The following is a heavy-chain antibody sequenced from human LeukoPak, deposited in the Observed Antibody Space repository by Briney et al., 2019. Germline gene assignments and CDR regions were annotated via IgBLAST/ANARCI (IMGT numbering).Heavy chain of an antibody. J-gene: IGHJ5*02. CDR1: GFTFSNYE. CDR2: ISSSGSSI. V-gene: IGHV3-48*03. D-gene: IGHD6-13*01. CDR3: TREQSSSSWYRWFDP. Sequence: GGSLRLSCAASGFTFSNYEMNWVRQDPGKGLEWISYISSSGSSIYYADSVKGRFTISRDNAKKSLFLQMNSLRAEDTAVYYCTREQSSSSWYRWFDPWGQGTLVTVSS.